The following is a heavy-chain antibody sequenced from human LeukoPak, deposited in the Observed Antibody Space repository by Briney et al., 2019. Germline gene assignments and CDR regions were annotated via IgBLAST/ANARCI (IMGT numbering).Heavy chain of an antibody. Sequence: GGSLRLSCAASGFTVSSNYMSWVRQAPGKGLEWVSVIYSGGSTYYADSVKGRFTISRDNSKNTLYLQMNSLRAEDTAVYYCARGRAWQLVPFDYWGQGTLVTVSS. CDR3: ARGRAWQLVPFDY. CDR2: IYSGGST. CDR1: GFTVSSNY. V-gene: IGHV3-53*01. J-gene: IGHJ4*02. D-gene: IGHD6-6*01.